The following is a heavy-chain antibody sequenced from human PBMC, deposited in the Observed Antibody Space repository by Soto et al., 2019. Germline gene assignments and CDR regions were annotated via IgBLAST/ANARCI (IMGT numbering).Heavy chain of an antibody. D-gene: IGHD3-22*01. V-gene: IGHV3-33*01. CDR1: GFTFSSYG. CDR2: IWYDGSNK. J-gene: IGHJ4*02. CDR3: ARSTYDSSGYYGPFDY. Sequence: GGSLRLSCAASGFTFSSYGMHWVRQAPGKGLEWVAVIWYDGSNKYYADSVKGRFTISRDNSKNTLYLQMNSLRAEDTAVYYCARSTYDSSGYYGPFDYWGQGTLVTVSS.